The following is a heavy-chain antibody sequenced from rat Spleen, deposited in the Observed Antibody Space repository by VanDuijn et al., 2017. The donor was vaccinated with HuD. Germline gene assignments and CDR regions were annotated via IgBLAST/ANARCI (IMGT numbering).Heavy chain of an antibody. D-gene: IGHD1-11*01. Sequence: QVQLKESGPGLVQPSQTLSLTCTVSGFSLTSYHVTWVRQSPGKGLEWMGVMWSDGDTSYNSAVQSRLSISRDTSKSQLFLKVTSLQPEDTGTYYCARHAYGGYEAFDYWGQGVMVTVSS. CDR1: GFSLTSYH. CDR2: MWSDGDT. CDR3: ARHAYGGYEAFDY. V-gene: IGHV2-32*01. J-gene: IGHJ2*01.